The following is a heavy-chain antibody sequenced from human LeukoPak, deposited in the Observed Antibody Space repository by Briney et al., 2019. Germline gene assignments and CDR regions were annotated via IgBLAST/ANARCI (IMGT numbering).Heavy chain of an antibody. CDR3: ARCGDGLPCDFDY. J-gene: IGHJ4*02. V-gene: IGHV3-21*01. CDR1: GFIFSSHG. D-gene: IGHD3-10*01. Sequence: GGSLRLSCAASGFIFSSHGMNWVRQAPGKGLEWVSSISSSSSYIYSADSVKGRFTISRDNARNSLYLRMNSLRAEDTAVYYCARCGDGLPCDFDYWGQGTLVTVSS. CDR2: ISSSSSYI.